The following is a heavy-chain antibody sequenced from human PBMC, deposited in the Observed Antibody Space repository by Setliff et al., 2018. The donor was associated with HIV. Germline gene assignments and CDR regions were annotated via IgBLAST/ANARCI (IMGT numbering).Heavy chain of an antibody. CDR2: SIPLFGTV. D-gene: IGHD2-8*01. CDR1: GDTISNSA. Sequence: SVKVSCKASGDTISNSALTWVRQAPGQGLEWMGGSIPLFGTVTYAQRFQGRVTITTDELMTTAYMELTSLRSEDTAVYYCASGSGYCRNGVCYIGVHKNPDKYYFDYWGQGTLVTVSS. J-gene: IGHJ4*02. CDR3: ASGSGYCRNGVCYIGVHKNPDKYYFDY. V-gene: IGHV1-69*05.